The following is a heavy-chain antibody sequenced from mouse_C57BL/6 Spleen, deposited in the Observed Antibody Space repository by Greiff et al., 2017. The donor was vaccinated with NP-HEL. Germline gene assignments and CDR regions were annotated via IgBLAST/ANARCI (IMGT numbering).Heavy chain of an antibody. CDR1: GFTFSRYA. CDR3: TRDYGNYGGMDY. V-gene: IGHV5-9-1*02. CDR2: ISSGGDYI. J-gene: IGHJ4*01. Sequence: EVMLVESGEGLVKPGGSLKLSCAASGFTFSRYAMSWVRQTPEKRLEWVAYISSGGDYIYYADTVKGRFTIARDNARNTPYLQMSSLESEDTAMYYCTRDYGNYGGMDYWGQGTSVTVSS. D-gene: IGHD2-1*01.